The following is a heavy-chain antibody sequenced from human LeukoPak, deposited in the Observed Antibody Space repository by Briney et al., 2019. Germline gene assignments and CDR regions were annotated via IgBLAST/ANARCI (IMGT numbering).Heavy chain of an antibody. CDR2: INHSGST. CDR1: GGSFSGYY. D-gene: IGHD4-17*01. J-gene: IGHJ5*02. CDR3: ARGSPYGVYWFDP. V-gene: IGHV4-34*01. Sequence: SETLSLTCAVYGGSFSGYYWSWIRQPPGKGLEWIGEINHSGSTNYNPSLKSRITMLVDTSKNQFSLKLSSVTAADTAVYYCARGSPYGVYWFDPWGQGTLVIVSS.